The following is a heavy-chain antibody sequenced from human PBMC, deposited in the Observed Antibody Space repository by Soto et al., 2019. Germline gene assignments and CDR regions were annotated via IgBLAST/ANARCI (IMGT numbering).Heavy chain of an antibody. Sequence: GGSLRLSCAASGFTVSSNYMSWVRQAPGKGLEWVSVIYSGGSTYYADSVKGRFTISRDNAKNSLYLQMSSLRAEDTAVYYCARGDYYDTNGPFSDAFDIWGQGTMVTVSS. CDR1: GFTVSSNY. V-gene: IGHV3-53*01. D-gene: IGHD3-22*01. CDR3: ARGDYYDTNGPFSDAFDI. J-gene: IGHJ3*02. CDR2: IYSGGST.